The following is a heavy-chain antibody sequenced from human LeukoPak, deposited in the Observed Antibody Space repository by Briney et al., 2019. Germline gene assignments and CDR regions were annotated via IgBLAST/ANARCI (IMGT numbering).Heavy chain of an antibody. CDR1: GFTVHSNY. V-gene: IGHV3-53*01. D-gene: IGHD1-26*01. J-gene: IGHJ5*02. CDR2: IDRSGVT. Sequence: GGSLRLSCAASGFTVHSNYMSWVRQAPGKGLEWVSVIDRSGVTHYADSVKGRFAISRDNSKNVLYLQMNSLRAEDTGVYYCAKDYRAHPLRPNWLDPWGQGTLVTVSS. CDR3: AKDYRAHPLRPNWLDP.